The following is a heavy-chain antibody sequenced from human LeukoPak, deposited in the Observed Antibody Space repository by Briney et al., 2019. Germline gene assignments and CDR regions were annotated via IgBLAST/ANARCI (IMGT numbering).Heavy chain of an antibody. D-gene: IGHD3-9*01. CDR2: IYHSGST. V-gene: IGHV4-38-2*01. CDR1: GYSISSGYY. Sequence: PSETLSLTYAVSGYSISSGYYWGWIRQPPGKGLEWIGSIYHSGSTYYNPSLKSRVTISVDMSKNHFSLKLSSVTAADTAVYYCARWGREYYDILTRSYYFDYWGQGTLVTVSS. J-gene: IGHJ4*02. CDR3: ARWGREYYDILTRSYYFDY.